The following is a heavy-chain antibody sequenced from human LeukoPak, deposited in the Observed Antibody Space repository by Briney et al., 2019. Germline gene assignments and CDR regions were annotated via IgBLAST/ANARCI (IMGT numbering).Heavy chain of an antibody. CDR1: GFTFSSYA. Sequence: KSGGSLRLSCAASGFTFSSYAMSWVRQAPGKGLEWVSGISGRDSTIYYADSVKGRFTISRENSKNTLYLQMNSLRAEDTAVYYCATSGGSYWSWGQGTLVTVSS. J-gene: IGHJ5*02. D-gene: IGHD1-26*01. CDR2: ISGRDSTI. CDR3: ATSGGSYWS. V-gene: IGHV3-23*01.